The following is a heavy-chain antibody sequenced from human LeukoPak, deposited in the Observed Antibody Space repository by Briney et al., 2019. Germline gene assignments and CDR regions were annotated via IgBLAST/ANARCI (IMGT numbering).Heavy chain of an antibody. J-gene: IGHJ4*02. V-gene: IGHV3-20*04. Sequence: PGGSLRLSCAASGFTFDDYGMSWVRHAPGKGREWVSGINWHGGSTGYAESVKGRSTIPRDNAKNSLYLQMNSLRAEDTALYYSARDPPIAAAGTEDYWGQGTLATVSS. CDR1: GFTFDDYG. D-gene: IGHD6-13*01. CDR3: ARDPPIAAAGTEDY. CDR2: INWHGGST.